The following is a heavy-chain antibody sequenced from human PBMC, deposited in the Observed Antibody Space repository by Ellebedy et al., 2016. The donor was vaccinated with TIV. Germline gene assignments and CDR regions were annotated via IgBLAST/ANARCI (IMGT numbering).Heavy chain of an antibody. J-gene: IGHJ4*02. CDR2: IWYDGSNK. CDR1: GFTFSSYG. V-gene: IGHV3-33*08. CDR3: AREVWGLDY. D-gene: IGHD2-8*01. Sequence: GESLKISCAASGFTFSSYGMHWVRQAPGKGLEWVAVIWYDGSNKYYADSVKGRFTISRDNSKNTLYLQMNSLRAEDTAVYYCAREVWGLDYWGQGTLVTVSS.